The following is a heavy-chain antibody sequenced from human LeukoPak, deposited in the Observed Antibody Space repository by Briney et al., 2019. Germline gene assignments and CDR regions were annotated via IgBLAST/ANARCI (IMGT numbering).Heavy chain of an antibody. CDR1: GFTFSSYA. CDR2: TSNDGGST. CDR3: AKDSITYYDILTGYSDFDY. D-gene: IGHD3-9*01. J-gene: IGHJ4*02. V-gene: IGHV3-23*01. Sequence: AGGSLRLSCAASGFTFSSYAISWVRQAPGKGLEWVSTTSNDGGSTYYADSVEGRFTISRDSSRNTLSLQMNSLRAEDTAVYYCAKDSITYYDILTGYSDFDYWGQGTLVTVSS.